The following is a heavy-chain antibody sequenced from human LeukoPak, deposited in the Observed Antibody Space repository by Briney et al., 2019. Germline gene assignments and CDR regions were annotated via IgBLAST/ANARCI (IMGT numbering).Heavy chain of an antibody. D-gene: IGHD3-22*01. CDR1: GYTFTGYY. V-gene: IGHV1-2*02. Sequence: GASVKVSCKASGYTFTGYYMHWVRQAPGQGLEWMGWINPNSGGTNYAQKFQGRVTMTRDTSISTAYMELSRLRSDDTAVYYCAREGYMGSGYLFDYWGQGTLVTVSS. CDR2: INPNSGGT. J-gene: IGHJ4*02. CDR3: AREGYMGSGYLFDY.